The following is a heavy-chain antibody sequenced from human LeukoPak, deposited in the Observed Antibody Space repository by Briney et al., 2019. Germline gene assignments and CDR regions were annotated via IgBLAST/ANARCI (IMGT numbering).Heavy chain of an antibody. CDR2: ISSSSSYI. CDR3: ARGSYVFYDSSGYGAFDI. D-gene: IGHD3-22*01. J-gene: IGHJ3*02. Sequence: GGSLRLSCAASGFTFSSYSMKWVRQAPGKGLEWVSFISSSSSYIYYADSVKGRFTISRDNAKNSLYLQMNSLRAEDTAVYYCARGSYVFYDSSGYGAFDIWGQGTMVTVSS. V-gene: IGHV3-21*01. CDR1: GFTFSSYS.